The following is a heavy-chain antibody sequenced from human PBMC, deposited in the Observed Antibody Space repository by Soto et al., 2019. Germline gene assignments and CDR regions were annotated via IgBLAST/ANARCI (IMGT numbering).Heavy chain of an antibody. V-gene: IGHV3-33*01. D-gene: IGHD3-10*01. CDR3: ARDMVRGFRRNYGMDV. CDR2: IWYDGSNK. CDR1: GFTFSSYG. Sequence: QVQLVESGGGVVQPGRSLRLSCAASGFTFSSYGMHWVRQAPGKGLEWVAVIWYDGSNKYYADSVKGRFTISRDNSKNTLYLQMNSLRAEDTAVYYCARDMVRGFRRNYGMDVWGQGTTVTVSS. J-gene: IGHJ6*02.